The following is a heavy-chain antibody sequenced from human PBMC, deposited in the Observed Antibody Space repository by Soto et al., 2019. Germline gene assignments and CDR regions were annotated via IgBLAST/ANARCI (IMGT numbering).Heavy chain of an antibody. V-gene: IGHV3-30*18. CDR3: AKFDQQWLVRRGAFDI. CDR2: ISYDGSNK. J-gene: IGHJ3*02. Sequence: GGSLRLSCAASGFTFSSYGMHWVRQAPGKGLEWVAVISYDGSNKYYADSVKGRFTISRDNSKNTLYLQMNSLRAEDTAVYYCAKFDQQWLVRRGAFDIWGQGTMVTVSS. CDR1: GFTFSSYG. D-gene: IGHD6-19*01.